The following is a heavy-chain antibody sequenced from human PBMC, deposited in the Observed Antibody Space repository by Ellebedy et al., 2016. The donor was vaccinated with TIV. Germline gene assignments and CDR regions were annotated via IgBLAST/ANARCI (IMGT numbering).Heavy chain of an antibody. CDR3: VREVTGSSRAY. CDR2: IFYTGTT. V-gene: IGHV4-39*02. J-gene: IGHJ4*02. CDR1: GGSFITSDYS. D-gene: IGHD6-6*01. Sequence: SETLSLXXSVSGGSFITSDYSWVWLRPPPGMGLEWIGSIFYTGTTYYSPSLKSRVIISIDTSKSQFSLKLSSVTAADTAMYYCVREVTGSSRAYWGQGILVTVSS.